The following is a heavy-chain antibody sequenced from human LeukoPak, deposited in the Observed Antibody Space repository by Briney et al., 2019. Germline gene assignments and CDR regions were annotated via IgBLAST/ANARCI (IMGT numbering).Heavy chain of an antibody. D-gene: IGHD1-26*01. CDR1: GGSISSYY. CDR3: ARGGGIPIPFDY. Sequence: SETLSLTCTVSGGSISSYYWSWIRQPPGKGLEWIGYIYYSGSTNYNPSLKSRVTISVDTSKNQFSLKLSSVTAADTAVYYCARGGGIPIPFDYWGQGTLVTVSS. CDR2: IYYSGST. J-gene: IGHJ4*02. V-gene: IGHV4-59*01.